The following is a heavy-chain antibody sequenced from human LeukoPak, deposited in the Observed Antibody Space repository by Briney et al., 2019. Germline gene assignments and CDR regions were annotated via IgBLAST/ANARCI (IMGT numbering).Heavy chain of an antibody. Sequence: SLRLSCAASGCTFSSYAMSWIRQAPGKGLEWISGISWNSGSLGYADSVKGRFTISRDNARNSLYLQMNSLRAEDTALYYCAKDIGYSYGHGSYFDYCGQGTLVTVSS. CDR1: GCTFSSYA. V-gene: IGHV3-9*01. J-gene: IGHJ4*02. D-gene: IGHD5-18*01. CDR2: ISWNSGSL. CDR3: AKDIGYSYGHGSYFDY.